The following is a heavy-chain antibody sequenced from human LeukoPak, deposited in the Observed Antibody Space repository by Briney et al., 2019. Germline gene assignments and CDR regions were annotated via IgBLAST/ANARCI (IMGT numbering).Heavy chain of an antibody. J-gene: IGHJ4*02. CDR2: IYTSGST. CDR3: ARGGYDYVWGSYRPIS. D-gene: IGHD3-16*02. CDR1: GGSISSYY. V-gene: IGHV4-4*07. Sequence: SETLSLTCTVSGGSISSYYWSWIRQPAGKGLEWIGRIYTSGSTNYNPSLKSRVTMSVDTSKNQFSLKLSPVTAADTAVYYCARGGYDYVWGSYRPISWGQGTLVTVSS.